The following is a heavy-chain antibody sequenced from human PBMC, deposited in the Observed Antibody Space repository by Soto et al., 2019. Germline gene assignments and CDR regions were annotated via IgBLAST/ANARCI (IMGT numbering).Heavy chain of an antibody. CDR3: GRDGHGMAV. V-gene: IGHV4-61*01. Sequence: PSETLDLTSTFSGGSVSSGNYHCTWIRHSPGKGLHCMWYIFFTGITNYNPPLGGRATISVDTPKNQFPLPVKSVTTADTGLYYWGRDGHGMAVWGRGTTVTVSS. CDR1: GGSVSSGNYH. J-gene: IGHJ6*02. CDR2: IFFTGIT.